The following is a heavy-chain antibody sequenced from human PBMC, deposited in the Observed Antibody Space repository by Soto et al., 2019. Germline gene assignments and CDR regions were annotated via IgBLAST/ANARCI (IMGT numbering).Heavy chain of an antibody. V-gene: IGHV3-11*06. D-gene: IGHD4-4*01. CDR2: ISSSSSYT. CDR3: AREPFDGYNNSLEY. J-gene: IGHJ4*02. CDR1: GFPFSDYY. Sequence: SLRLSCADSGFPFSDYYMSWIRQSPGKGLEWVSYISSSSSYTNYADSVKGRFTISRDNAKNSLYLQMNSLRAEDTAVYYCAREPFDGYNNSLEYWGQGTLVAVS.